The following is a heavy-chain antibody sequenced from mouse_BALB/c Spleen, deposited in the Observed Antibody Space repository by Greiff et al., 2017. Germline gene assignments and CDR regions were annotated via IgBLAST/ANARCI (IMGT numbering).Heavy chain of an antibody. CDR2: IRSKSNNYAT. CDR3: VREGTAGGFAY. CDR1: GFTFNTYA. V-gene: IGHV10-3*03. Sequence: DVKLVESGGGLVQPKGSLKLSCAASGFTFNTYAMHWVCQAPGKGLEWVARIRSKSNNYATYYADSVKDRFTISRDDSQSMLYLQMNNLKTEDTAMYYCVREGTAGGFAYWGQGTTLTVSS. J-gene: IGHJ2*01. D-gene: IGHD1-2*01.